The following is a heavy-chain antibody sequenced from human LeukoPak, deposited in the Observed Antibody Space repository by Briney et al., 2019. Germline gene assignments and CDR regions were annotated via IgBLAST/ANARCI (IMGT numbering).Heavy chain of an antibody. D-gene: IGHD6-13*01. Sequence: GGSLRLSCAASGFTFSNSWMSWVRQAPGKGLEWVANIKPDGSDIYQVDSVKGRFTVSRDNAKNSLYLQMNSLRADDTAVYYCAKGYIIAGRQWYLDLWGRGTLVGVSS. J-gene: IGHJ2*01. V-gene: IGHV3-7*01. CDR3: AKGYIIAGRQWYLDL. CDR1: GFTFSNSW. CDR2: IKPDGSDI.